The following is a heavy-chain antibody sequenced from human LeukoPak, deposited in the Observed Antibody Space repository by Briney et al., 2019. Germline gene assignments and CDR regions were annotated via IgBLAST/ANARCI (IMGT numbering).Heavy chain of an antibody. CDR1: GFTFSSYS. CDR2: ISSSSSTI. D-gene: IGHD3-10*01. J-gene: IGHJ4*02. V-gene: IGHV3-48*04. Sequence: LGGSLRLSCAASGFTFSSYSMNWVRQAPGKGLEWVSYISSSSSTIYYADSVKGRFTISRDNAKNPLYLQMNSLRAEDTAVYYYASALLWSGEPTKDRSPDYWGQGTLVTVSS. CDR3: ASALLWSGEPTKDRSPDY.